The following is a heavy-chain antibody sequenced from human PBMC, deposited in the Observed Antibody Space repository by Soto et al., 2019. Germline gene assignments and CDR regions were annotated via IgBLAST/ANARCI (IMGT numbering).Heavy chain of an antibody. D-gene: IGHD6-19*01. CDR2: IYYSGST. CDR3: ARHVRGIAVAGTYYGMDV. Sequence: SENLSLTCTVSGGSISSSGYYWGWIRQPPGKGLEWIGSIYYSGSTYYNPSLKSRVTISVDTSKNQFSLKLSSVTAADTAVYYCARHVRGIAVAGTYYGMDVWGQGTTVTVSS. CDR1: GGSISSSGYY. J-gene: IGHJ6*02. V-gene: IGHV4-39*01.